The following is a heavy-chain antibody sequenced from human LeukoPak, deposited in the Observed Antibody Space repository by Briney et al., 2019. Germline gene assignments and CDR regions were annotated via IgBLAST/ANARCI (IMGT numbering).Heavy chain of an antibody. CDR1: GGSISSYY. J-gene: IGHJ5*02. CDR2: TYTSGST. D-gene: IGHD3-10*01. Sequence: SETLSLTCTVSGGSISSYYWSWIRPPAGKGLEWIGRTYTSGSTNYNPSLKSRVTISVDKSKNQFSLKLSSVTAADTAVYYCARDTTYYYGSGSYLNWFDPWGQGTLVTVSS. CDR3: ARDTTYYYGSGSYLNWFDP. V-gene: IGHV4-4*07.